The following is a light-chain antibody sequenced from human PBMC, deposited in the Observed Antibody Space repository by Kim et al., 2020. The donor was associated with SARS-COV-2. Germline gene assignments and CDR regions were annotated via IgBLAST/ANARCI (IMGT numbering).Light chain of an antibody. Sequence: GHWINISGTGTRGDVGGSNYVAWYKKHPGKAPQHIIYDVNKWPSGVSNRFSGSKSGNTASLTISDLQVEDEADYYCSSYTSSVTLVFGGGTQLTVL. CDR1: RGDVGGSNY. J-gene: IGLJ2*01. CDR2: DVN. V-gene: IGLV2-14*03. CDR3: SSYTSSVTLV.